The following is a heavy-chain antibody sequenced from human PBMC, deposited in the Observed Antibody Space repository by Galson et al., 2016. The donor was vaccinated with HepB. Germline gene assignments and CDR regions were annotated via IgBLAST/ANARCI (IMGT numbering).Heavy chain of an antibody. V-gene: IGHV3-33*01. Sequence: SLRLSCAASGFTFSSSGMHWVRQAPGKGLEWVALIWYDGSNKFYADSVKGRFTISRDNSNNTLYLQMNSLRAEDTAVYYCARDQGIQLWLRGPWFDPWRQGTLVTVSS. D-gene: IGHD5-18*01. J-gene: IGHJ5*02. CDR3: ARDQGIQLWLRGPWFDP. CDR1: GFTFSSSG. CDR2: IWYDGSNK.